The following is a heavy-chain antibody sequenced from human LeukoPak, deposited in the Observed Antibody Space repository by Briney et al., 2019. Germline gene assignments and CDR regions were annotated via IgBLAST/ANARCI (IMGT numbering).Heavy chain of an antibody. V-gene: IGHV4-59*11. CDR3: ARAKYSSSSRWFDP. D-gene: IGHD6-6*01. CDR2: IYYSGST. Sequence: SETLSLTCTVSGGSISSHYWSWIWQPPGKGLEWIGYIYYSGSTNYNPSLKSRVTISVDTSKNQFSLKLSSVTAADTAVYYCARAKYSSSSRWFDPWGQGTLVTVSS. J-gene: IGHJ5*02. CDR1: GGSISSHY.